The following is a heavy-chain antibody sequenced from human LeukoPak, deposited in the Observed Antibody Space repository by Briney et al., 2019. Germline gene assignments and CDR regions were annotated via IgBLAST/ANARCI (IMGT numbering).Heavy chain of an antibody. V-gene: IGHV3-23*01. CDR2: ISGSGGST. CDR1: GFTFSFNT. J-gene: IGHJ4*02. CDR3: AKDGRELLPRQLDY. Sequence: GGSLRLSCAASGFTFSFNTMNWVRQAPGKGLEWVSAISGSGGSTYYADSVKGRFTISRDNSKNTVYLQMNSLRAEDTAVYYCAKDGRELLPRQLDYWGQGTLVTVSS. D-gene: IGHD1-26*01.